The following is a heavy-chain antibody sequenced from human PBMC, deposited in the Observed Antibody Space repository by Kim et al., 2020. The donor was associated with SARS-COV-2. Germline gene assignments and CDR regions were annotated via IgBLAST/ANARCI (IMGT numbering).Heavy chain of an antibody. Sequence: SETLSLTCTVSGGSISSSSYYWGWIRQPPGKGLEWIGSIYYSGSTYYNPSLKSRVTISVDTSKNQFSLKLSSVTAADTAVYYCASGRYCSGGSCRTDAFDICGQGTMVTVSS. J-gene: IGHJ3*02. CDR1: GGSISSSSYY. CDR2: IYYSGST. CDR3: ASGRYCSGGSCRTDAFDI. D-gene: IGHD2-15*01. V-gene: IGHV4-39*01.